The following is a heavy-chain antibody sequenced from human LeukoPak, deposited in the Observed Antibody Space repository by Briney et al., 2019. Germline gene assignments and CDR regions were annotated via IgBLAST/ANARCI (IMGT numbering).Heavy chain of an antibody. CDR1: GGTFSSYA. D-gene: IGHD6-19*01. Sequence: GASVKVSCKASGGTFSSYAISWVRQAPGQGLEWMGGIIPIFGTANYAQKFQGRVTITADKSTSTAYMELSSLRSEDTAVYYCARAGYSSGWFPNNYYMDVWGKGTTVTVSS. CDR3: ARAGYSSGWFPNNYYMDV. V-gene: IGHV1-69*06. CDR2: IIPIFGTA. J-gene: IGHJ6*03.